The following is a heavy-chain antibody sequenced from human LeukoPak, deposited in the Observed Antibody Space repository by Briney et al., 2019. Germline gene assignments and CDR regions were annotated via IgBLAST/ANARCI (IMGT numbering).Heavy chain of an antibody. J-gene: IGHJ4*02. CDR1: GFTFSSYW. V-gene: IGHV3-7*01. CDR3: ARVSPNTVTTLQSFDY. Sequence: GGSLRLSCAAPGFTFSSYWMSWVRQAPGKGREWVANIKQDGSEKYYVDSVKGRFTISRDNSKNSLYLQMNSLRAEDTAVYYCARVSPNTVTTLQSFDYWGQGTLVTVSS. D-gene: IGHD4-17*01. CDR2: IKQDGSEK.